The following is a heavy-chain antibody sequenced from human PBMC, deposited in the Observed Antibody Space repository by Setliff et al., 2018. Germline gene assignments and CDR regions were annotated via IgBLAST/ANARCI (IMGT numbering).Heavy chain of an antibody. V-gene: IGHV4-34*09. CDR2: IYYSGST. J-gene: IGHJ1*01. D-gene: IGHD3-10*01. CDR3: ASVKGYYSLLEYFQH. CDR1: GGTFSDYY. Sequence: PSETLSLTCAAYGGTFSDYYWTWIRQPPGKGLEWVGYIYYSGSTYYNPSLKSRVTISVDTSKNQFSLKLSSVTAADTAVYYCASVKGYYSLLEYFQHWGQGTLVTVSS.